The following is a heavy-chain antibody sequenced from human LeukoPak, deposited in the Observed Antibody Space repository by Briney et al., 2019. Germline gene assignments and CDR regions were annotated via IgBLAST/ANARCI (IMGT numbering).Heavy chain of an antibody. CDR2: ISSSSSSYI. CDR3: ARDEEIAAASWFDP. V-gene: IGHV3-21*01. CDR1: GFTFSSYS. J-gene: IGHJ5*02. D-gene: IGHD6-13*01. Sequence: GGSLRLSCAASGFTFSSYSMNWVRQAPGKGLEWVSSISSSSSSYIYYADSVKGRFTISRDNAKNSLYLQMNSLRAEDTAVYYCARDEEIAAASWFDPWGQGTLVTVSS.